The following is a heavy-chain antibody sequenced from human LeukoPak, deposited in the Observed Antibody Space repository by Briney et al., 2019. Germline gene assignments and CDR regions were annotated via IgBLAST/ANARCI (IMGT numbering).Heavy chain of an antibody. D-gene: IGHD6-13*01. CDR1: GFTFSGSA. V-gene: IGHV3-73*01. J-gene: IGHJ4*02. CDR2: IRSKANSYAT. Sequence: GGSLRLSCAASGFTFSGSAMHWVRQASGKGLEWVGRIRSKANSYATAYAASVKGRFTISRDDSKSTAYLQMNSLKTEDTAVYYCLQRLAAGKDYWDQGTLVTVSS. CDR3: LQRLAAGKDY.